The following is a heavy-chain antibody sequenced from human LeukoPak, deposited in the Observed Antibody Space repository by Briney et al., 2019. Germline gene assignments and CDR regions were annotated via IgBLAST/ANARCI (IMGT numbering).Heavy chain of an antibody. D-gene: IGHD2-21*01. CDR2: IIPIFGTA. CDR1: GYTFTSYD. V-gene: IGHV1-69*13. CDR3: ARAPIIVVVAGYNWFDP. Sequence: SVKVSCKASGYTFTSYDISWVRQAPGQGLEWMGGIIPIFGTANYAQKFQGRVTITADESTSTAYMELSSLRSEDTAVYYCARAPIIVVVAGYNWFDPWGQGTLVTVSS. J-gene: IGHJ5*02.